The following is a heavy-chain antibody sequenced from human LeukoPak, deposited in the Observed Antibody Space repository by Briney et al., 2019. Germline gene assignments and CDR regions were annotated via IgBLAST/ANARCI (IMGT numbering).Heavy chain of an antibody. CDR3: ARPAVNYDILTGFDY. CDR1: RFTFSNYA. J-gene: IGHJ4*02. Sequence: GRSLRLSCAASRFTFSNYAMHWVRQAPGKGLEWVAVISYDGSNTYYADSVKGRVTISRDNSKNTLYLQMNSLRAEDTAVYYCARPAVNYDILTGFDYWGQGALVTVSS. V-gene: IGHV3-30-3*01. D-gene: IGHD3-9*01. CDR2: ISYDGSNT.